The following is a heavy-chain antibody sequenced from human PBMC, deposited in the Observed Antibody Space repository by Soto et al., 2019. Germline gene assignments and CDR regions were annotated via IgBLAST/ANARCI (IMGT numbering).Heavy chain of an antibody. V-gene: IGHV1-2*02. J-gene: IGHJ5*02. CDR3: ARGRRVYGSGRNWFDH. D-gene: IGHD3-10*01. CDR1: GYTFTGYY. Sequence: ASVKVSCKASGYTFTGYYMHWVRQAPGQGLEWMGWINPNSGGTNYAQKFQGRVTMTRDTSISTAYMELSRLRSDDTAVYYCARGRRVYGSGRNWFDHWGQGTLVTVSS. CDR2: INPNSGGT.